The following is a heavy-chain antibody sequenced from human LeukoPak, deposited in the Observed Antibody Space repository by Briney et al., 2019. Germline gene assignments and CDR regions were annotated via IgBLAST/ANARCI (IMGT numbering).Heavy chain of an antibody. D-gene: IGHD3-3*01. CDR2: IWSDGSNE. J-gene: IGHJ6*02. V-gene: IGHV3-33*01. Sequence: GGSLRLSCAASGFSFNSYAMHWVRQAPGKGLEWVAIIWSDGSNEHYADSVKGRFSISRDNSKNTLYLQMSGLRAEDTAVYYCARDPGSGYLLWGQGTTVTVSS. CDR1: GFSFNSYA. CDR3: ARDPGSGYLL.